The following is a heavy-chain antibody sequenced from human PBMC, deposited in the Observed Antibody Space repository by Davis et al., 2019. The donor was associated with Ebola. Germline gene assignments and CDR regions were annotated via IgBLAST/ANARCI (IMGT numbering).Heavy chain of an antibody. Sequence: GGSLRLSCAASTFTFNNYWMTWVRQAPGKGLEWVSSISSDGSYIFYADSAKGRFTISRDNAKNSLYLQMNSLKAEDTAVYFCATSESFFDYAAYFHYWGQGTLLTVSS. D-gene: IGHD3-16*01. CDR1: TFTFNNYW. J-gene: IGHJ4*02. CDR3: ATSESFFDYAAYFHY. CDR2: ISSDGSYI. V-gene: IGHV3-21*06.